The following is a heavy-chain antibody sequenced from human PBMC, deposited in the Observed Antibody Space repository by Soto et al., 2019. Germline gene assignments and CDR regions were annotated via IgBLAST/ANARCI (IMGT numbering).Heavy chain of an antibody. J-gene: IGHJ4*02. CDR3: ARLFRSTSFRFGGRFDY. V-gene: IGHV4-39*01. D-gene: IGHD2-2*01. CDR2: IYYSGST. CDR1: GGSISSSSYY. Sequence: QLQLQESGPGLVKPSETLSLTCTVSGGSISSSSYYWGWIRQPPGKGLEWIGSIYYSGSTYYNPSLKSRVTISVDTSKNQFSLKPSSVTAADTAVYYCARLFRSTSFRFGGRFDYWGQGTLVTVSS.